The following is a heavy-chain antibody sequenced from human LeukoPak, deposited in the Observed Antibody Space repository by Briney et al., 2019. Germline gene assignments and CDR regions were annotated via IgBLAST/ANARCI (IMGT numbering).Heavy chain of an antibody. CDR1: GFTFSYYA. V-gene: IGHV3-49*03. CDR2: IRSKAYGGTT. D-gene: IGHD5-18*01. CDR3: TGDTAMFDY. Sequence: GGSLRLSCTASGFTFSYYAMSWFRQAPGKGLEWVGFIRSKAYGGTTEYAASVKGRFTISRDDSKSIAYLQMNSLKTEDTAVYYCTGDTAMFDYWGQGTLVTVSS. J-gene: IGHJ4*02.